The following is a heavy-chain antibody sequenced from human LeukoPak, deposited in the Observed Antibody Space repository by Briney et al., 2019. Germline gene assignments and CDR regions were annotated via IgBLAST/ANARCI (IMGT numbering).Heavy chain of an antibody. D-gene: IGHD5-12*01. V-gene: IGHV3-48*01. J-gene: IGHJ3*02. CDR2: ITSSSSII. Sequence: GGSLRLSCAASGFTFSSYWMSWVRQAPGKGLEWVSYITSSSSIINYADSVKGRFTISRDNAKNSVYLQMNSLRAEDTAVYYCARDVDYAFDIWGQGTMVTVSS. CDR3: ARDVDYAFDI. CDR1: GFTFSSYW.